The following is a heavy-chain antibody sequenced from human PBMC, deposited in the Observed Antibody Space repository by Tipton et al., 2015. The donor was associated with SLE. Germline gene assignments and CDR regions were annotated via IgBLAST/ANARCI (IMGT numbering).Heavy chain of an antibody. CDR2: ISHSGST. CDR3: ARGFIDPTITRRAFDI. J-gene: IGHJ3*02. Sequence: LRLSCAVYGGSFSGYYWTWIRQPPGKGLEWIGEISHSGSTNSNPSLKSRVTISVDASKNQFSLNLSSMTAADTAVYYCARGFIDPTITRRAFDIWGHGTMVTVSS. CDR1: GGSFSGYY. D-gene: IGHD3-3*01. V-gene: IGHV4-34*01.